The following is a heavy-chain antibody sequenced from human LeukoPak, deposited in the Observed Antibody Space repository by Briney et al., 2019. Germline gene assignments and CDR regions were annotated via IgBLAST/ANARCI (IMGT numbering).Heavy chain of an antibody. V-gene: IGHV4-4*07. Sequence: SETLSLTCTVSDGSISSHYWSWIRQPAGKGLEWIRRVYRNGSTSYNPSLNSRVTMSVDTSKNQLSLKLSSVPAADTAVYYCAREGLEDCTGASCHFLLDPWGQGTLVTVSS. D-gene: IGHD2-15*01. CDR1: DGSISSHY. J-gene: IGHJ5*02. CDR2: VYRNGST. CDR3: AREGLEDCTGASCHFLLDP.